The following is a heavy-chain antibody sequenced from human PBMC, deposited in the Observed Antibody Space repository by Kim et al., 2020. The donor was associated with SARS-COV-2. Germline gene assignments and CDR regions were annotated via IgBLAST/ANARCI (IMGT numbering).Heavy chain of an antibody. D-gene: IGHD3-10*01. J-gene: IGHJ6*02. CDR3: ARENYYRMDV. V-gene: IGHV3-74*01. CDR1: GFTFSIYW. CDR2: IRRDGTT. Sequence: GGSLRLSCGASGFTFSIYWINWVRQAPGKGLVWVSGIRRDGTTSYADSVKGRFTISRDNAKNTLYLQMNSLRAEDTAVYYCARENYYRMDVWGQGTTVIVSS.